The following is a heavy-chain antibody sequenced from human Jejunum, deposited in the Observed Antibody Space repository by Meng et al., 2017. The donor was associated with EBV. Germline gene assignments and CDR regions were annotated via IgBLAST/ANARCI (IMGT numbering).Heavy chain of an antibody. CDR2: IYNSEST. J-gene: IGHJ4*02. CDR1: GGSVSSGGYY. Sequence: VQLQEAGPGLVKPSETLSLTCTVSGGSVSSGGYYWSWLRQPTGKGLEWIGYIYNSESTNYKSSLKSRVTISADTSKNQFSLRLSSVTAADTAVYYCARDQNGSYFAYWGQGTLVTVSS. D-gene: IGHD1-26*01. CDR3: ARDQNGSYFAY. V-gene: IGHV4-61*08.